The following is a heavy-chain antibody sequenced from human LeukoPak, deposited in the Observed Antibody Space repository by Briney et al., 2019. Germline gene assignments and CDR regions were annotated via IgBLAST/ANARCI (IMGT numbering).Heavy chain of an antibody. CDR3: AKSAYYDASGYYREYYFDY. D-gene: IGHD3-22*01. CDR2: ISGSGGST. J-gene: IGHJ4*02. CDR1: GFTFNNYA. Sequence: GGSLRLSCAGSGFTFNNYAMSWVRQAPGKGLEWVSSISGSGGSTHYADSVKGRFTISRDKTKNTLYMQMNSLRAEDTAVYYCAKSAYYDASGYYREYYFDYWGQGTLVTVSS. V-gene: IGHV3-23*01.